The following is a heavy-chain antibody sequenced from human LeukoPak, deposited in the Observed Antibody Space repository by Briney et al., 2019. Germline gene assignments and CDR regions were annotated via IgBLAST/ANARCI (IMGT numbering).Heavy chain of an antibody. CDR1: GGSISSYY. V-gene: IGHV4-4*07. Sequence: SETLSLTCTVSGGSISSYYWSWIRQPAGKGLEWIGRIYTSGSTNYNPSLSSRVTISLDTSKNQFSLKLSSVTAADTAVYYCARPREQWLGNDAFDIWGQGKMVTVSS. J-gene: IGHJ3*02. D-gene: IGHD6-19*01. CDR3: ARPREQWLGNDAFDI. CDR2: IYTSGST.